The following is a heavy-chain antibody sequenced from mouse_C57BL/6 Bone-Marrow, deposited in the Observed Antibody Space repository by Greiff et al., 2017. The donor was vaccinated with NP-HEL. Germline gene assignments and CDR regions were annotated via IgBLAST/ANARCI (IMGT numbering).Heavy chain of an antibody. D-gene: IGHD2-2*01. Sequence: EVQLVESGPGLVKPSQSLSLTCSVTGYSITSGYYWNWIRQFPGNKLEWMGYISYDGSNNYNPSLKNRISITRDTSKNQFFLKLNSVTTEDTATYYCARWLPRGFAYWGQGTLVTVSA. CDR3: ARWLPRGFAY. J-gene: IGHJ3*01. V-gene: IGHV3-6*01. CDR2: ISYDGSN. CDR1: GYSITSGYY.